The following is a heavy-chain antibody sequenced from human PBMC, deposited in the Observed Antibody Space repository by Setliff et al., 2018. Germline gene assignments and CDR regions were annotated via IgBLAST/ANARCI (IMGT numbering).Heavy chain of an antibody. V-gene: IGHV4-34*01. CDR2: INHSGST. Sequence: PSETLSLTCAVYGGSFSGYYWSWIRQPPGKGLEWIGEINHSGSTNYNPSLKSRVTISVDTSKNQFSLKLSSVTAADTAVYYCAKGQGQYYDSSGYYGRVLDYWGQGTLVTVSS. CDR1: GGSFSGYY. D-gene: IGHD3-22*01. CDR3: AKGQGQYYDSSGYYGRVLDY. J-gene: IGHJ4*02.